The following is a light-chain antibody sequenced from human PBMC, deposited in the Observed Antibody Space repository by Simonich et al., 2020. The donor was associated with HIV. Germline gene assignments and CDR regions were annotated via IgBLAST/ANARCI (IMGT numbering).Light chain of an antibody. CDR1: QSFCSSY. Sequence: EIVLTQSPGTLSLSPGERATLSCRASQSFCSSYLAGYQQKPGQAPRLLIYGASSRATGIPDRFSGSGSGTDFTLTISRLEPEDFAVYYCQQYGSSPSTFGQGTKVEIK. V-gene: IGKV3-20*01. CDR3: QQYGSSPST. J-gene: IGKJ1*01. CDR2: GAS.